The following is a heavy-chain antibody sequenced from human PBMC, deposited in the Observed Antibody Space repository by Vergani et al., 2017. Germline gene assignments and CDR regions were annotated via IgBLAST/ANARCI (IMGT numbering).Heavy chain of an antibody. CDR3: ATSRGYSYGPFDY. V-gene: IGHV4-39*01. CDR2: IYYSGST. CDR1: GGSISSSSYY. J-gene: IGHJ4*02. Sequence: QLQLQESGPGLAKPSETLSLTCTVSGGSISSSSYYWGWIRQPPGKGLEWIGSIYYSGSTYYNPSLKSRVTISVDTSKNQFSLKLSSVTAADTAVYYCATSRGYSYGPFDYWGQGTLVTVSS. D-gene: IGHD5-18*01.